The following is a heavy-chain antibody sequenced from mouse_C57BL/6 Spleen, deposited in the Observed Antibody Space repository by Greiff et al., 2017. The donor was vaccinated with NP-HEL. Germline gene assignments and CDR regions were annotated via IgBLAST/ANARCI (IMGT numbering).Heavy chain of an antibody. Sequence: DVHLVESGGGLVKPGGSLKLSCAASGFTFSDYGMHWVRQAPEKGLEWVAYISSGSSTIYYADTVKGRFTISRDNAKNTRFLQMTSLRSEVTAMYYFASDRSGYVYYYAMDYWGQGTSVTVSS. CDR3: ASDRSGYVYYYAMDY. J-gene: IGHJ4*01. V-gene: IGHV5-17*01. D-gene: IGHD3-2*02. CDR2: ISSGSSTI. CDR1: GFTFSDYG.